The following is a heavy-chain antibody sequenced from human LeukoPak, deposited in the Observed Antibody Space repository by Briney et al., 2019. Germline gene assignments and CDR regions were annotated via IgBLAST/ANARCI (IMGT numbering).Heavy chain of an antibody. CDR2: ISGSGGST. CDR3: AKDLWLGSGYYPYQIDY. Sequence: GGSLRLSCAASGFTFSSYAMSWVRQAPGKGLEWVSAISGSGGSTYYADSVKGRFTISRDNSKNTLYLQMNSLRAEDTAVYYCAKDLWLGSGYYPYQIDYWGQGTLVTVSS. D-gene: IGHD3-22*01. V-gene: IGHV3-23*01. CDR1: GFTFSSYA. J-gene: IGHJ4*02.